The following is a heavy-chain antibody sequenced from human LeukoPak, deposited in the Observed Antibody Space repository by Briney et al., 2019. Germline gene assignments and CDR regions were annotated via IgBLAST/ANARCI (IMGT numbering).Heavy chain of an antibody. CDR3: ARVTLLTGRTIDY. CDR1: GFTFSSYA. Sequence: GGSLRLSCAASGFTFSSYAMSWVRQAPGKGLDWVSYISSGGSTIYYTDSVKGRFTISRDNAKNSLYLQMNSLRAEDTAVYYCARVTLLTGRTIDYWGQGTLVAVSS. D-gene: IGHD7-27*01. CDR2: ISSGGSTI. J-gene: IGHJ4*02. V-gene: IGHV3-48*03.